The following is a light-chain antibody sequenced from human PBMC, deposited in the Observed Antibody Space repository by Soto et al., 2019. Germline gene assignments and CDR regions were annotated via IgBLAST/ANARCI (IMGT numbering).Light chain of an antibody. CDR1: QSLLYSSDNKNY. V-gene: IGKV4-1*01. CDR2: WAS. CDR3: QQYYSTPLT. Sequence: DIVMTQSPDSLAVSLGERATINCKSSQSLLYSSDNKNYLAWYQQKPGQSPRLVIYWASTRESGVPDRFSGSGSGTDFSLTISSLRAEDVAVYYCQQYYSTPLTFGGGIKVEIK. J-gene: IGKJ4*02.